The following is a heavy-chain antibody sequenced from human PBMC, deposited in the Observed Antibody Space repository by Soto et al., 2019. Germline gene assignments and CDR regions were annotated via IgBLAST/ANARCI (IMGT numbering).Heavy chain of an antibody. J-gene: IGHJ4*02. V-gene: IGHV1-69*08. D-gene: IGHD5-12*01. CDR2: IIPILDIT. CDR1: GSTFSNYI. CDR3: ARDSPIGSTFSGHDDIDS. Sequence: QVQLVQSGAEVKKLGSSVKVSCKASGSTFSNYIITWVRQAPGQGLEWMGRIIPILDITNYAQKFQGRVTITADKSTTTAYMEVSSLSSEDTAVYYCARDSPIGSTFSGHDDIDSWGQGTLVTVSS.